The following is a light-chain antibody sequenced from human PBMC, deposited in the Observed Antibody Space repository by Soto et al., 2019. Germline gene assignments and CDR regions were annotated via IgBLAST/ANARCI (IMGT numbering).Light chain of an antibody. V-gene: IGKV1-39*01. J-gene: IGKJ2*01. CDR3: QKSYSSPFT. CDR1: QTISSY. CDR2: AAS. Sequence: IQMTQSPSSLSASVGGRVTITCRASQTISSYLNWYQQTPGRAPALLISAASTLQSGVPSRFSGSVSGTDFPLTISSLHPEDFATYYCQKSYSSPFTFGQGTQLEIK.